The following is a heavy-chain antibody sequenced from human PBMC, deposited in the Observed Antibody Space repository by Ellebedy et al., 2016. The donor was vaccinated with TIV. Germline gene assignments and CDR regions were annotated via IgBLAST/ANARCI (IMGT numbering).Heavy chain of an antibody. J-gene: IGHJ4*02. D-gene: IGHD3-9*01. V-gene: IGHV1-69*04. CDR3: ARSRVAYYDILTGYGIGFDY. CDR1: GGTFSSYA. CDR2: IIPILGIA. Sequence: AASVKVSCKASGGTFSSYAISWVRQAPGQWLEWMGRIIPILGIANYAQKFQGRVTITADKSTSTAYMELSSLRSEDTAVYYCARSRVAYYDILTGYGIGFDYWGQGTLVTVSS.